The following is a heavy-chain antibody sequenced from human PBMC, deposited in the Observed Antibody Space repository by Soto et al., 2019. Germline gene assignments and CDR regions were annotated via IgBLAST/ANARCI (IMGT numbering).Heavy chain of an antibody. V-gene: IGHV4-4*07. CDR3: VRDGAKTLREWFDP. CDR2: IYATGTT. J-gene: IGHJ5*02. CDR1: GASISGFY. Sequence: QVQLQESGPGLVKPSETLSLTCTVSGASISGFYWRWIRKSAGKGLEWIGRIYATGTTDYNPSLKSRVMMSVDTSKKQFSLKLRFVTAAVTAVYYCVRDGAKTLREWFDPWGKGISVTVSS. D-gene: IGHD1-26*01.